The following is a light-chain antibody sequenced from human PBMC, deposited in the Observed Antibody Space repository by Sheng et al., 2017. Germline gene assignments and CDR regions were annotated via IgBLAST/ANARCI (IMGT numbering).Light chain of an antibody. CDR1: QSVRSNY. CDR2: AAS. CDR3: QQYGSSPIT. Sequence: EIVLTQSPGTLSLSPGDRVTLSCRASQSVRSNYLAWYHQRPGQAPRLLIYAASNSATGLPDRFSGGGSGTDFTLTISRLEPEDFAVYYCQQYGSSPITFGQGTRLEMK. V-gene: IGKV3-20*01. J-gene: IGKJ5*01.